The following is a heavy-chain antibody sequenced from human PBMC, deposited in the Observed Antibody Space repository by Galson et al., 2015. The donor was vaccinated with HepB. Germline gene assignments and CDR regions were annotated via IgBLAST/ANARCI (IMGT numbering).Heavy chain of an antibody. CDR2: ISYDGSNK. CDR3: ARGYSSGWYFDY. CDR1: RFTFSSYA. J-gene: IGHJ4*02. V-gene: IGHV3-30*04. Sequence: SLRLSCAASRFTFSSYAMHWVRQAPGKGLEWVAVISYDGSNKYYADSVKGRFTISRDNSKNTLYLQMNSLRAEDTAVYYCARGYSSGWYFDYWGQGTLVTVSS. D-gene: IGHD6-19*01.